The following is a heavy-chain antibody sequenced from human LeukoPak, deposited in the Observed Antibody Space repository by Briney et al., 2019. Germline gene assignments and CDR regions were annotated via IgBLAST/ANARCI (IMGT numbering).Heavy chain of an antibody. CDR3: ASVLSGYQLYNWFDP. V-gene: IGHV4-39*01. J-gene: IGHJ5*02. Sequence: SETLSLTCTVSGGSISSSSYYWGWIRQPPGKGLEWIGSIYYSGSTYYNPSLKSRVTISVDTSKNQFSLKLSSVTAADTAVYYCASVLSGYQLYNWFDPWCQGTLVTVSS. CDR1: GGSISSSSYY. D-gene: IGHD2-2*01. CDR2: IYYSGST.